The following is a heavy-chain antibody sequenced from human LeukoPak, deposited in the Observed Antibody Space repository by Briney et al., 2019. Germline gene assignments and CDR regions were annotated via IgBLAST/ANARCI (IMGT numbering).Heavy chain of an antibody. Sequence: SETLSLTCTVSGGSISSYYWSWIRQPAGKGLEWIGRIYTSGSTNYNPSLKGRITMSVDTSKNQFSLKLSSVTAADTAVYYCARDIYYDFWSGYSGHYYYGMDVWGQGTTVTVSS. CDR1: GGSISSYY. CDR2: IYTSGST. J-gene: IGHJ6*02. V-gene: IGHV4-4*07. CDR3: ARDIYYDFWSGYSGHYYYGMDV. D-gene: IGHD3-3*01.